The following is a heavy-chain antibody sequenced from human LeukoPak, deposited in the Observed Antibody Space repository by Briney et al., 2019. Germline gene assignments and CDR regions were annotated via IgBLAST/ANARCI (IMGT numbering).Heavy chain of an antibody. J-gene: IGHJ4*02. CDR2: ISYDGSNK. Sequence: GRSLRLSCAASGFTFSSYGMHWVRQAPGKGLEWVAVISYDGSNKYYADSVKGRFTISRDNSKNTLYLQMNSLRAEDTAVYYCAKDLNDYGGDWGQGTLVTVSS. CDR1: GFTFSSYG. CDR3: AKDLNDYGGD. V-gene: IGHV3-30*18. D-gene: IGHD4-23*01.